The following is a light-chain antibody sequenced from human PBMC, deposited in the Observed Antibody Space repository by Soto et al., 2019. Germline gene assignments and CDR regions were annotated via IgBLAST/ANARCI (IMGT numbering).Light chain of an antibody. V-gene: IGLV2-14*01. J-gene: IGLJ1*01. Sequence: QSALTQPASVSGSPGQSITISCTGTRSDVGGYNYVSWYQQHPGKAPKLMIYDVSNRPSGLSNRFSGSKSGNTASLTISGLQAEDEADYYCSSYTSSSTLYVFGTGTKLTVL. CDR2: DVS. CDR1: RSDVGGYNY. CDR3: SSYTSSSTLYV.